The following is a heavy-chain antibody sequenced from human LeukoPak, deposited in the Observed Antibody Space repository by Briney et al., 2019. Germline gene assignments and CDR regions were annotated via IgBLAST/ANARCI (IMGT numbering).Heavy chain of an antibody. J-gene: IGHJ3*02. V-gene: IGHV3-23*01. Sequence: GGSLRLSCAASGFTFSSYAMSWVRQAPGKGPDWVSAISGSGGSTYYADSVKGRFTISRDNSKNTLYLQMNSLRAEDTAVYYCARDRDYYDSSGPDAFDIWGQGTMVTVSS. CDR3: ARDRDYYDSSGPDAFDI. D-gene: IGHD3-22*01. CDR2: ISGSGGST. CDR1: GFTFSSYA.